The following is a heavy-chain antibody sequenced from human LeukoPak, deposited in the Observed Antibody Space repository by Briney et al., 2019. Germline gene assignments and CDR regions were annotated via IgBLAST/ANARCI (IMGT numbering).Heavy chain of an antibody. CDR3: ARHQTGTTDY. V-gene: IGHV4-39*01. Sequence: SETLSLTCTVSGGSISSSSYYWGWIRHPPGKRLEWIGSIYYSGSTYYNPSLKSRVTISVDTSKNQFSLKLSSVTAADTAVYYCARHQTGTTDYWGQGTLVTVSS. J-gene: IGHJ4*02. CDR2: IYYSGST. D-gene: IGHD1-7*01. CDR1: GGSISSSSYY.